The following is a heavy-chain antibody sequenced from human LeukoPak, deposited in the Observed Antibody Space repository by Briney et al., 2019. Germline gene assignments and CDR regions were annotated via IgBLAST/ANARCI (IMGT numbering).Heavy chain of an antibody. Sequence: GASVKVSCKASGNTFTRYYMHWVRQAPGQGLEWMGWINPNSGDTKYAQKFQGRVTMTRDTSISTAYMELRRLRSDDTAVYYCARDRKYYYRSGSSGYYFYYMDVWGKGTTVTVSS. CDR3: ARDRKYYYRSGSSGYYFYYMDV. V-gene: IGHV1-2*02. D-gene: IGHD3-10*01. CDR1: GNTFTRYY. CDR2: INPNSGDT. J-gene: IGHJ6*03.